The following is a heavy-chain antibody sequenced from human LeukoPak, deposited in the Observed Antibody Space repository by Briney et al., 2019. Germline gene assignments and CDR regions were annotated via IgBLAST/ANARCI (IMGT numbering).Heavy chain of an antibody. J-gene: IGHJ4*02. CDR2: ISAYNGNT. CDR1: GYTFTSYG. V-gene: IGHV1-18*01. Sequence: ASVKVSCKASGYTFTSYGISWVRQAPGQGLEWMGWISAYNGNTNYAQKLQGRVTMTTDTSTSTAYMELRSLRSEDTAVYYCASAHSPVVVAATPFDYWGQGTLVTVSS. D-gene: IGHD2-15*01. CDR3: ASAHSPVVVAATPFDY.